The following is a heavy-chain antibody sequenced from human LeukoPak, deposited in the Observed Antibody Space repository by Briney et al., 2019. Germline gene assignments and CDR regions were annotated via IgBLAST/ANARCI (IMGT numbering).Heavy chain of an antibody. CDR2: IRNRAKSYTT. D-gene: IGHD3-22*01. Sequence: RGGSLRLSCAASRFTFSDHYMDWVRRAPGKRLGCVARIRNRAKSYTTQYAPSVKDRFTISRDDSRNSVYLQMNSLKTEDTAVYFCARVGDYYDTRGFSSDAFDIWGLGTMVTVSS. J-gene: IGHJ3*02. V-gene: IGHV3-72*01. CDR3: ARVGDYYDTRGFSSDAFDI. CDR1: RFTFSDHY.